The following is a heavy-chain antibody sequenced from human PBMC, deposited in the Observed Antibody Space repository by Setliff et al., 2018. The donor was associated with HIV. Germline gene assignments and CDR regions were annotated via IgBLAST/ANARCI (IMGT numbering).Heavy chain of an antibody. V-gene: IGHV3-66*02. CDR2: IYSGGNK. J-gene: IGHJ6*02. Sequence: GGSLRLSCEASGLTVTNNYMSWVRQAPGKGLEWVSVIYSGGNKFYADSVKGRFTISRDNSKNTAYLQLNSLRAEDTAVYYCARDWGKTGYFYYGLDVWGQGTTVTVSS. D-gene: IGHD1-1*01. CDR1: GLTVTNNY. CDR3: ARDWGKTGYFYYGLDV.